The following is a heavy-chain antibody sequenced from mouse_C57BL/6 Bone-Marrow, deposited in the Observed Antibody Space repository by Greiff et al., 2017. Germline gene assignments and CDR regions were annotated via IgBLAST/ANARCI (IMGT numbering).Heavy chain of an antibody. V-gene: IGHV1-55*01. CDR2: IYPGSGST. CDR1: GYTFTSYW. Sequence: QVQLQQPGAELVKPGASVKMSCKASGYTFTSYWINWVKQRPGQGLEWIGDIYPGSGSTNYNEKFKGKATLTVDTSSSTAYMQRSSLTSEDAAVYYDASTTVVAPFAYWGQGTLVTVSA. J-gene: IGHJ3*01. D-gene: IGHD1-1*01. CDR3: ASTTVVAPFAY.